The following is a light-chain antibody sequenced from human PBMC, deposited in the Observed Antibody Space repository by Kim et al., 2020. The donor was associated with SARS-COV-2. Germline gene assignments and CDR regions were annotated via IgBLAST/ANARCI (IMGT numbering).Light chain of an antibody. J-gene: IGLJ2*01. CDR1: SLRSYY. Sequence: ALGQTVTITCQGESLRSYYATWYQQKPGQAPILVIYGKNNRPSGIPDRFSGSSSGNTASLTITGTQAGDEADYYCNSRDSNDNVVFGGGTQLTVL. CDR2: GKN. CDR3: NSRDSNDNVV. V-gene: IGLV3-19*01.